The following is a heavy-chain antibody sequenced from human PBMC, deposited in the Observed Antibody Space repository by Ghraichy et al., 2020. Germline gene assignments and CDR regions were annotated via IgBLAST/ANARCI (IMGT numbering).Heavy chain of an antibody. J-gene: IGHJ5*02. CDR2: IYYSGST. CDR1: GGSISSSSYY. CDR3: ARQLYCSGGSCYLSSFDP. D-gene: IGHD2-15*01. Sequence: SQTLSLTCTVSGGSISSSSYYWGWIRQPPGKGLEWIGSIYYSGSTYYNPSLKSRVTISVDTSKNQFSLKLSSVTAADTAVYYCARQLYCSGGSCYLSSFDPWGQGTLVTVSS. V-gene: IGHV4-39*01.